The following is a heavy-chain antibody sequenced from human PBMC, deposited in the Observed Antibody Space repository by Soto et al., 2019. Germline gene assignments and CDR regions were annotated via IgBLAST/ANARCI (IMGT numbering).Heavy chain of an antibody. D-gene: IGHD2-8*01. V-gene: IGHV4-59*01. CDR1: GGSIGSYY. CDR3: ARLDDTNGFYPRLDS. Sequence: SETLSLTCRVSGGSIGSYYWNWIRQPPGKGLEWIGYLFNRGSTYYNPSLKSRVTISVDTSKNEFSLRLNSVTAADTAVYYCARLDDTNGFYPRLDSWGRGTLVTVSS. J-gene: IGHJ5*01. CDR2: LFNRGST.